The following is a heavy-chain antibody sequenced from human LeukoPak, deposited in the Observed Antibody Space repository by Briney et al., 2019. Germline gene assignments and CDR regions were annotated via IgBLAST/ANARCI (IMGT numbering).Heavy chain of an antibody. CDR1: GFTFSSYE. CDR3: AKGVVVVAAMNAFDI. V-gene: IGHV3-48*03. Sequence: GGSLRLSCAASGFTFSSYEMNWVRQAPGRGLEWVSYISSSGSTIYYAGSVKGRFTISRDNAKNSLYLQMNSLRAEDTALYYCAKGVVVVAAMNAFDIWGQGTMVTVSS. J-gene: IGHJ3*02. CDR2: ISSSGSTI. D-gene: IGHD2-15*01.